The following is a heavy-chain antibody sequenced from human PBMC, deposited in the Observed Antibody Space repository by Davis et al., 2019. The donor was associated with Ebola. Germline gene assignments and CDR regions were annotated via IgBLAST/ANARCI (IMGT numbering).Heavy chain of an antibody. Sequence: GGSLILSCAASGFTFSSYAMHWVRQAPGKGLEWVAVISYDGSNKYYADSVKGRFTISRDNSKNTLYLQMNSLRAEDTAVYYCARDWYYYDFWSGYSRYYYYGMDVWGQGTTVTVSS. CDR2: ISYDGSNK. D-gene: IGHD3-3*01. CDR3: ARDWYYYDFWSGYSRYYYYGMDV. CDR1: GFTFSSYA. J-gene: IGHJ6*02. V-gene: IGHV3-30-3*01.